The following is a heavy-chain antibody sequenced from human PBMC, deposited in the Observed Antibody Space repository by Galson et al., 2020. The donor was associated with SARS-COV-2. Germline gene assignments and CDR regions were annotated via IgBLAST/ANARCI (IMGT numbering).Heavy chain of an antibody. CDR1: GAPFRGYY. CDR3: ARGWDYDFWIGYYLWDLYFDL. D-gene: IGHD3-3*01. J-gene: IGHJ2*01. Sequence: ETSEILSPTFAAYGAPFRGYYWSWIRQPPGKGLEWFGVINPSGSTNYNPSLKSRATISVDTSKKQFSLKLSSVTAADTTVYYCARGWDYDFWIGYYLWDLYFDLGGRGTRVTVSS. CDR2: INPSGST. V-gene: IGHV4-34*01.